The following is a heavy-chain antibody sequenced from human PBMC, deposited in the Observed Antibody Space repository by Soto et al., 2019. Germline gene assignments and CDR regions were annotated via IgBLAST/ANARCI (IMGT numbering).Heavy chain of an antibody. V-gene: IGHV4-4*02. Sequence: PSETLSLTCAVSGSTIRTSNWWSWVRQPPGKGLEWIGEVYHSGSTYYNPSLKSRVTISVDTSKNQFSLKLSSVTAADTAVYYCARSGYSYGPNPLLYWGQGTLVTVSS. CDR2: VYHSGST. CDR3: ARSGYSYGPNPLLY. J-gene: IGHJ4*02. D-gene: IGHD5-18*01. CDR1: GSTIRTSNW.